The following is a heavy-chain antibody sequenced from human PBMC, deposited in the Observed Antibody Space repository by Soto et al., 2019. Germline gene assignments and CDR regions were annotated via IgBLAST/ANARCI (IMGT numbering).Heavy chain of an antibody. CDR2: TYYKSKWNN. Sequence: SQTLSLTCAISGDSVSSNSAGWYWIRQSPSRGLEWLGRTYYKSKWNNDYALSVKSRITINPDTSKNQFSLHLYSVTPEDTAVYYCTGITWFRGMDVWGQGTPVTVSS. D-gene: IGHD3-10*01. J-gene: IGHJ6*02. V-gene: IGHV6-1*01. CDR1: GDSVSSNSAG. CDR3: TGITWFRGMDV.